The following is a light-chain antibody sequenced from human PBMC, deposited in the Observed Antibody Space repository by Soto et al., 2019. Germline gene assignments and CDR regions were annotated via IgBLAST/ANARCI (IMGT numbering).Light chain of an antibody. Sequence: EIVLTQSPGTLSLSPGERATLSCRASQSVSSNFLAWYQQKPGQAPRLLIYEGSNRATGIPTRFSGSGSGTDFTLTISGLEPEDFAVYYCQQRNNWPWTFGQGTKVDIK. CDR3: QQRNNWPWT. CDR1: QSVSSNF. V-gene: IGKV3D-20*02. CDR2: EGS. J-gene: IGKJ1*01.